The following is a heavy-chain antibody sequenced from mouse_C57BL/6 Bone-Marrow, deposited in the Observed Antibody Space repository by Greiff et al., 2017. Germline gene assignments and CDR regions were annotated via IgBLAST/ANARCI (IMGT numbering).Heavy chain of an antibody. J-gene: IGHJ1*03. D-gene: IGHD1-1*01. V-gene: IGHV1-81*01. CDR1: GYTFTSYG. CDR2: IYPRSGNT. CDR3: AREGLLRWYCDV. Sequence: QVQLQQSGAELARPGASVKLSCKASGYTFTSYGISWVKQRTGQGLEWIGEIYPRSGNTYYNEKFKGKATLTADKSSSTAYMELRSLTSEDSAVYFCAREGLLRWYCDVWGTGTTVTVSS.